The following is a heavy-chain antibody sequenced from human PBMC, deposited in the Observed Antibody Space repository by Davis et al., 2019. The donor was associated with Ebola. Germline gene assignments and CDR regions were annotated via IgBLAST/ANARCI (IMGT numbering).Heavy chain of an antibody. CDR1: GYTFTSYA. Sequence: ASVKVSCKASGYTFTSYAMNWVRQAPGQRLEWMGWINAGNGNTKYSQKFQGRVTITRDTSASTAYMELSSLRSEDTAVYYCARDSGSYFSWFDPWGQGTLVTVSS. J-gene: IGHJ5*02. D-gene: IGHD1-26*01. CDR3: ARDSGSYFSWFDP. CDR2: INAGNGNT. V-gene: IGHV1-3*01.